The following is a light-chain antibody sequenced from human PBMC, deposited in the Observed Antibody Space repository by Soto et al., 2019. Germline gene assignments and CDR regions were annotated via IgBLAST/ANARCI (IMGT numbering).Light chain of an antibody. CDR2: GAS. Sequence: EIVLTQAPGTLSFYPGERTTLSCRTSRSISSSYLAWYQQRPGQAPRLLIYGASNRAAGIPDRFSGSGSGTDFTLSISRLEPEDFAVYYCQEYGSSTTWTFGQGTKVEIK. CDR1: RSISSSY. J-gene: IGKJ1*01. V-gene: IGKV3-20*01. CDR3: QEYGSSTTWT.